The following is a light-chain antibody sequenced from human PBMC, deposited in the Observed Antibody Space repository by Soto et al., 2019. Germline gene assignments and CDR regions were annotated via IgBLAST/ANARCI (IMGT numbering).Light chain of an antibody. Sequence: DIVMTQSPDSLAVSLGERATINCKSSQSVLYSSNNKNYLAWYQQRPGQPPKLLIYLASTRESGVPDRFSGSGSGTDFTLTITSLQADDVAVYYCQQYESTPPTFGQGTKLEIK. J-gene: IGKJ2*01. V-gene: IGKV4-1*01. CDR3: QQYESTPPT. CDR1: QSVLYSSNNKNY. CDR2: LAS.